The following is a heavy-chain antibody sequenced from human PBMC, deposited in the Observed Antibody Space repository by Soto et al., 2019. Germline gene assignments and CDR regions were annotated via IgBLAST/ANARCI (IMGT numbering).Heavy chain of an antibody. J-gene: IGHJ4*02. Sequence: PSETLSLTCTVSFGSISSGGYYCSWIRQHPGNGLEWIGYIYYSGSTYYNPSLKSRVTISVDTSKNPFSLKLSSVTAADPAVYYCARGPTGIPYYFGYWGQGTLVTGFS. CDR2: IYYSGST. CDR1: FGSISSGGYY. D-gene: IGHD6-13*01. CDR3: ARGPTGIPYYFGY. V-gene: IGHV4-31*03.